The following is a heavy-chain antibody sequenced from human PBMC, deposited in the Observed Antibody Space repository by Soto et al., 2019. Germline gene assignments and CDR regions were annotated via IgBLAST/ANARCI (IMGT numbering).Heavy chain of an antibody. Sequence: GESLKISCAASGFTFSSYAVSWVRQAPGKGLEWVSAISGSGGSTYYADSVKGRFTISRDNSKNTLYLQMNSLRAEDTAVYYCAKQGGYTAVVIPGFDYWGQGTLVTVSS. CDR2: ISGSGGST. D-gene: IGHD5-18*01. CDR1: GFTFSSYA. CDR3: AKQGGYTAVVIPGFDY. J-gene: IGHJ4*02. V-gene: IGHV3-23*01.